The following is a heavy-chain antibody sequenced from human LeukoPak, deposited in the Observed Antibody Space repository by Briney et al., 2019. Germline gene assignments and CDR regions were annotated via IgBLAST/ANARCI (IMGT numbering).Heavy chain of an antibody. Sequence: ASVKVSCKVSGYTLTELSMHWVRQAPGKGLEWMGGFGPEDGETIYAQKFQGRVTMTEDTSTDTAYMELSSLRSEDTAVYYCATGLGDSSGYYFDYWGQGTLVTVSS. D-gene: IGHD3-22*01. CDR3: ATGLGDSSGYYFDY. CDR1: GYTLTELS. V-gene: IGHV1-24*01. J-gene: IGHJ4*02. CDR2: FGPEDGET.